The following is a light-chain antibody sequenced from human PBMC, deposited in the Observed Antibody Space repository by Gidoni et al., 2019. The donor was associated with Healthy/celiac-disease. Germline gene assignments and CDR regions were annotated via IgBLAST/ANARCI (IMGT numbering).Light chain of an antibody. CDR2: GNS. V-gene: IGLV1-40*01. J-gene: IGLJ2*01. CDR1: SSNIGAGYD. Sequence: TLPLSVSGAPGQRVTISCTGSSSNIGAGYDVHWYQQLPGTAPKLLIYGNSNRPSGVPDRFSGSKSGTSASLAITGLQAEDEADYYCQSYDSSLSGSVVFGGGTKLTVL. CDR3: QSYDSSLSGSVV.